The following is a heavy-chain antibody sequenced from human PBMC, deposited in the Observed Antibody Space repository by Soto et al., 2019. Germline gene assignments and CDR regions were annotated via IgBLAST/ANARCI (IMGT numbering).Heavy chain of an antibody. CDR2: IIPILGIA. Sequence: ASVKVSCKASGGTFSSYTISWVRQAPGQGLEWMGRIIPILGIANYAQKFQGRVTITADKSTSTAYMELSSLRSEDTAVYYCASGKDDSPKPDAFDIWGQGKMVTVSS. CDR1: GGTFSSYT. D-gene: IGHD1-1*01. CDR3: ASGKDDSPKPDAFDI. J-gene: IGHJ3*02. V-gene: IGHV1-69*02.